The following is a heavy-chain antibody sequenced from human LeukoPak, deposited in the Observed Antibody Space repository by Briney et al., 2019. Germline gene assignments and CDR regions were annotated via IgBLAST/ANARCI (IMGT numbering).Heavy chain of an antibody. D-gene: IGHD3-22*01. CDR3: ARWNYDSSGYLDY. CDR1: GGSISSYY. V-gene: IGHV4-4*07. J-gene: IGHJ4*02. CDR2: IYTSGST. Sequence: SETLSLTCTVSGGSISSYYWSWIRQPAGKGLEWIGRIYTSGSTNYNPSLKSRVTISVDTSKNHFSLNLTSVTAADTAVYYCARWNYDSSGYLDYWGQGTLVTVSS.